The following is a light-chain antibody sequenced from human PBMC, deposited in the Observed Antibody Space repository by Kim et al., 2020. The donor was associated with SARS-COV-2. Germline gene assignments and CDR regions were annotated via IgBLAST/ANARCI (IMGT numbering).Light chain of an antibody. CDR3: SSYVGSRSWV. Sequence: SVTITCTGTSSDVGGYNYVSWYQQHPGRAPILIIYEVFKRPSGVPGRFTGSRSGNAASLTVSGLQDEDEADYYCSSYVGSRSWVFGGGTQLTVL. CDR1: SSDVGGYNY. J-gene: IGLJ3*02. V-gene: IGLV2-8*01. CDR2: EVF.